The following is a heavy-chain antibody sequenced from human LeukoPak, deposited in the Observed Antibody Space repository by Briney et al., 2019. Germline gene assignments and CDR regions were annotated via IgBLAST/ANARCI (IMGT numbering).Heavy chain of an antibody. CDR1: GFRFTTYW. J-gene: IGHJ4*02. D-gene: IGHD7-27*01. V-gene: IGHV3-7*01. CDR3: AREFWGPDY. CDR2: IKEDGSDK. Sequence: GGSLRLSCAASGFRFTTYWMTWVRQAPGKGLEWVANIKEDGSDKHYVDSVKGRFTNSRDNAKNSLYLQMNSLRAEDTAVYYCAREFWGPDYWGQGTLVTVSS.